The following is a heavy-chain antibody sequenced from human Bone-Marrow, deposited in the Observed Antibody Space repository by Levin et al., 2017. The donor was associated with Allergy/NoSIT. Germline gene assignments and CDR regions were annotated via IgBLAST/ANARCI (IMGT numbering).Heavy chain of an antibody. D-gene: IGHD1-14*01. J-gene: IGHJ4*02. Sequence: SLKISCAASGFSFNKYAMHWVRQPPGKGLEWVSSISAYSDTIAYADSVEGRFTISRDNAKNSLFLQMDSLRPDDTAFYYCAKIGAWDNLESPDVDYWGQGTLVTVSS. V-gene: IGHV3-9*01. CDR3: AKIGAWDNLESPDVDY. CDR2: ISAYSDTI. CDR1: GFSFNKYA.